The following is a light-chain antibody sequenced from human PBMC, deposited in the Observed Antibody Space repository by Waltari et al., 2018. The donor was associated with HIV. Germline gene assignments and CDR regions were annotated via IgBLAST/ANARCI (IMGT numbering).Light chain of an antibody. Sequence: SVLTQSPSASGTPGQTFSLSCSGRSSNFGSNTVTWSQQLPGTAPKLLIYSNRQRPAGVPDRFSGSKSGTSASLASGGLQSEDEADYYCAAWDDSLNGVVFGGRTKLTVL. CDR1: SSNFGSNT. CDR3: AAWDDSLNGVV. CDR2: SNR. V-gene: IGLV1-44*01. J-gene: IGLJ2*01.